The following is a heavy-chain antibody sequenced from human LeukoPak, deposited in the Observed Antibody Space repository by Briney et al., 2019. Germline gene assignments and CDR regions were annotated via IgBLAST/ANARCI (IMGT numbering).Heavy chain of an antibody. Sequence: GGSLRLSCAASGFTFSSYGMHWVRQAPGKGLEWVAVIWYDGSNKYYADSVKGRFTISRDNSKNTQYLQTNSLRAEDTAVYYCARGSGTKGGDRWFDPWGQGTLVTVSS. CDR1: GFTFSSYG. V-gene: IGHV3-33*01. CDR3: ARGSGTKGGDRWFDP. CDR2: IWYDGSNK. J-gene: IGHJ5*02. D-gene: IGHD3-3*01.